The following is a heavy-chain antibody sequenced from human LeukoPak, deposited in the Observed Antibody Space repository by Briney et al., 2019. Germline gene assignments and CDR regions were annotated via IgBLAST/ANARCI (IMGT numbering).Heavy chain of an antibody. J-gene: IGHJ4*02. Sequence: PGGSLRLSCAASGFTFSSYWMSWVRQAPGKGLEWVANIKQDGSEKYYVDSVKGRFTISRDNAKKTLYLQMNSLRGEDTAVYYCASEYNDSSGYTYPADWGQGTLVTVSS. D-gene: IGHD3-22*01. CDR1: GFTFSSYW. CDR2: IKQDGSEK. V-gene: IGHV3-7*01. CDR3: ASEYNDSSGYTYPAD.